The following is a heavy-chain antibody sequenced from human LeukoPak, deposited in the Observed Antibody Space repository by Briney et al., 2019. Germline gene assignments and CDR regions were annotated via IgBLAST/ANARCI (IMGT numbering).Heavy chain of an antibody. V-gene: IGHV3-9*01. D-gene: IGHD6-13*01. CDR1: GFTFDDYA. CDR2: ISWNSGSI. CDR3: AKEIGSSSWYLGN. Sequence: HPGGSLRLSCAASGFTFDDYAMHWVRQAPGRGLEWVSGISWNSGSIHYADSVKGRFTISIDNAKNSLYLEMKSLRPEDTALYYCAKEIGSSSWYLGNWGQGTLVTVSS. J-gene: IGHJ4*02.